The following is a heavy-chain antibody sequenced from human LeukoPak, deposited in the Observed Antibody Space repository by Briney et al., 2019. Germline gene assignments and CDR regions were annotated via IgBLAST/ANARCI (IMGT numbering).Heavy chain of an antibody. D-gene: IGHD3-22*01. Sequence: GESLKISCKGSGYSFTSYWIGWVRQMPGKGLEWMGIIYPGDSDTRYSPSLQGQVTISADKSISTAYLQWSSLKASDTAMYYCARHRTYYYDSSAYQRGDAFDIWGQGTMVTVSS. CDR3: ARHRTYYYDSSAYQRGDAFDI. V-gene: IGHV5-51*01. CDR1: GYSFTSYW. J-gene: IGHJ3*02. CDR2: IYPGDSDT.